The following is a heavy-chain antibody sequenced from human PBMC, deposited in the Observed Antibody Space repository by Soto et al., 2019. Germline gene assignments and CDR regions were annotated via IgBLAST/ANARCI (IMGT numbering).Heavy chain of an antibody. V-gene: IGHV3-23*01. J-gene: IGHJ4*02. CDR2: ISGSGGST. CDR1: GFTFSSYA. Sequence: GGSLRLSCAASGFTFSSYAMSWVRQAPGKGLEWVSAISGSGGSTYYADSVKGRFTISRDNSKNTLYLQMNSLRAEDTAVYYCARDDYPYYDDSSGYHFDYWGQGALVTVS. CDR3: ARDDYPYYDDSSGYHFDY. D-gene: IGHD3-22*01.